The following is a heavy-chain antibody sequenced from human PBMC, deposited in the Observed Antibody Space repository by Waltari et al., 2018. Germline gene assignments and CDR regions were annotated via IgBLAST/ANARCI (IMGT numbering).Heavy chain of an antibody. J-gene: IGHJ6*03. Sequence: QMQLVQSGAEVKKPGASLKVSCQASGSTFTGHYIRSGLQAPGQGLEWMGGIIPIVDTANYAWKFQGRVTITTDEITSTAYMELISLRSDDTAVYYCARDITIFGVFPGYMDVWGKGTTVTVSS. CDR2: IIPIVDTA. D-gene: IGHD3-3*01. V-gene: IGHV1-69*01. CDR3: ARDITIFGVFPGYMDV. CDR1: GSTFTGHY.